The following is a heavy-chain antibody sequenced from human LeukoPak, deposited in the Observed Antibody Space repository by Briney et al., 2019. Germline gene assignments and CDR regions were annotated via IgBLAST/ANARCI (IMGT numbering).Heavy chain of an antibody. D-gene: IGHD2-15*01. V-gene: IGHV3-23*01. J-gene: IGHJ4*02. CDR2: ISGSGGST. Sequence: GGSLTLSCVGSGFTFSSYAMSWVRQAPGKGLEWVSVISGSGGSTYYAESVKGRFTISRDNSKNTLYLQMNSLRAEDTAVYYCAKVSRYCSGGSCYYHPFDYWGQGTLVTVSS. CDR3: AKVSRYCSGGSCYYHPFDY. CDR1: GFTFSSYA.